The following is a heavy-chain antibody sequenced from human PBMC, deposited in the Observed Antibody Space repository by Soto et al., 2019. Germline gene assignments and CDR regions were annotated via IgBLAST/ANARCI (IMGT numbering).Heavy chain of an antibody. V-gene: IGHV4-59*01. J-gene: IGHJ6*02. D-gene: IGHD3-10*01. CDR1: GASISTYY. Sequence: QMQLQESGPGVVKPSETLSLTCTVSGASISTYYWTWIRQAPGKGLEWIGYLYYSGNTNYNPSLKSRVTMSLDTSQNHFSLTLASATAADTAVYFGARGGSAGGLDVLGQGTTVAVSS. CDR3: ARGGSAGGLDV. CDR2: LYYSGNT.